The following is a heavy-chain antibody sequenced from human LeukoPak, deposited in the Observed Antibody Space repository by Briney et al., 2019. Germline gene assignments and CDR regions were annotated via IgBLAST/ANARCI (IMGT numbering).Heavy chain of an antibody. V-gene: IGHV4-30-4*01. Sequence: SQTLSLTCTVSGGSISSGDYYWSWIRQPPGKGLEWIGEINHSGSTNYNPSLKSRVTISVDTSKNQFSLKLSSVTAADTAVYYCARSPSRYASSIAAAGRVDYWGQGTLVTVSS. CDR2: INHSGST. CDR1: GGSISSGDYY. CDR3: ARSPSRYASSIAAAGRVDY. D-gene: IGHD6-13*01. J-gene: IGHJ4*02.